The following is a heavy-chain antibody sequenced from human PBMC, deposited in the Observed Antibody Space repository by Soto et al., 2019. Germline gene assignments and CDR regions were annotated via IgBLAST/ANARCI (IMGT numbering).Heavy chain of an antibody. J-gene: IGHJ6*02. CDR3: ASDDCSGGGCGNYYYYGMDV. V-gene: IGHV1-69*13. CDR2: IIPIFGTA. D-gene: IGHD2-15*01. CDR1: GGTFSSYA. Sequence: ASVEVSCKASGGTFSSYAISWVRQAPGEGLEWMGGIIPIFGTANYAQKFQGRVTITADESTRTAYMELSSLRSEDTAVYYCASDDCSGGGCGNYYYYGMDVWGQGPT.